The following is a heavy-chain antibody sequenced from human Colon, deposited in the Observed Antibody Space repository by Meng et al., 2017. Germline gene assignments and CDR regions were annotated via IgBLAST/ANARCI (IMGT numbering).Heavy chain of an antibody. V-gene: IGHV1-8*01. D-gene: IGHD3-3*01. CDR3: ARVSGFGQNFIRF. CDR1: EYTCTSYD. Sequence: QVQLVQSGAEVKKPGASGKVSCKTSEYTCTSYDIECVRQATGQGLEWMGWMNPNTGKTGYAQKFQGRVTMTRNTSISTAYMELGSLSAEDTAVYFCARVSGFGQNFIRFWGQGTLVTVSS. CDR2: MNPNTGKT. J-gene: IGHJ4*02.